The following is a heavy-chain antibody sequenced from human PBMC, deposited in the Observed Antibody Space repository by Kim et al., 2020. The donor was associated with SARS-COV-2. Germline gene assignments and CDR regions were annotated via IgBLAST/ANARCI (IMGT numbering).Heavy chain of an antibody. CDR3: TTDPRMSHSRSWGGYYYGMDY. Sequence: GGSLRLSCAASGSTFSNAWMSWVRQAPGKGLEWVGRIKSKTDGGTTDYAAPVKGSFTISRDDSKNTLYLQMNSLKTEDTAVYYCTTDPRMSHSRSWGGYYYGMDYWGQGTTVTVSS. D-gene: IGHD6-13*01. CDR2: IKSKTDGGTT. CDR1: GSTFSNAW. J-gene: IGHJ6*02. V-gene: IGHV3-15*01.